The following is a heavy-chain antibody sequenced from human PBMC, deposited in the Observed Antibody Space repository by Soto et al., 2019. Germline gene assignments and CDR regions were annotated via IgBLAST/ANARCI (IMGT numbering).Heavy chain of an antibody. V-gene: IGHV3-15*07. CDR3: TTDYCSSTSSRNLDAFDI. Sequence: GSLRLSCAASGFTFSNAWMNWVRQAPGKGLEWVGRIKSKTDGGTTDYAAPVKGRFTISRDDSKNTLYLQMNSLKTEDTAVYYCTTDYCSSTSSRNLDAFDIWGQGTMVTVSS. CDR2: IKSKTDGGTT. CDR1: GFTFSNAW. D-gene: IGHD2-2*01. J-gene: IGHJ3*02.